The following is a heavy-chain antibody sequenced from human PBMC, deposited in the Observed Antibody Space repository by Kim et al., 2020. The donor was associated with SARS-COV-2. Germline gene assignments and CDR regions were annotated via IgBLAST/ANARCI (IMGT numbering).Heavy chain of an antibody. CDR1: GFTFSSYW. D-gene: IGHD6-13*01. CDR2: INQEGSEK. CDR3: ARDLSHYISRWYDAFVI. Sequence: GGSLRLSCAASGFTFSSYWMSWVRQAPGKGLEWVANINQEGSEKNYVDSVKGRFTISRDNAKNSLDLQMNSLRAEDTALYYCARDLSHYISRWYDAFVI. V-gene: IGHV3-7*03. J-gene: IGHJ3*02.